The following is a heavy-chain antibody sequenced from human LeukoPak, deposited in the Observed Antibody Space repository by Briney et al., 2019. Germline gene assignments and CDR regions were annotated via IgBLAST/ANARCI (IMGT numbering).Heavy chain of an antibody. V-gene: IGHV1-18*04. D-gene: IGHD2-2*01. CDR3: ARDGDIVVVPAAMPVGGMDV. CDR2: ISAYNGNT. Sequence: ASVKVSCKASGYTFTSYGISWVRQAPGQGLEWMGLISAYNGNTNYAQKLQGRVTMTTDTSTSTAYMELRSLRSDDTAVYYCARDGDIVVVPAAMPVGGMDVWGKGTTVTVSS. J-gene: IGHJ6*04. CDR1: GYTFTSYG.